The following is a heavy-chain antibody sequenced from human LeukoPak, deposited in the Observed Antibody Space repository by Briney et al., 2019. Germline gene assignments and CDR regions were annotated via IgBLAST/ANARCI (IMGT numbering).Heavy chain of an antibody. D-gene: IGHD6-19*01. CDR1: GGSISSSSYY. V-gene: IGHV3-7*01. CDR2: IKQDGSEK. Sequence: ETLSLTCTVSGGSISSSSYYWGWIRQPPGKGLEWVANIKQDGSEKYYVDSVKGRFTISRDNAKNSLYLQMNSLRAEDTAVYYCAREIAVAGNFGGQGTLVTVSS. CDR3: AREIAVAGNF. J-gene: IGHJ4*02.